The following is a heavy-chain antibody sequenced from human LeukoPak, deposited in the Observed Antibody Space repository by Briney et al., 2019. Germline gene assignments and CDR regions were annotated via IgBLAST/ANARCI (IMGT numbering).Heavy chain of an antibody. CDR1: GDSVSSGSDY. V-gene: IGHV4-61*01. Sequence: SETLSLTCTVSGDSVSSGSDYWSWVRQPPGKGLEWIGYIYYSGSTNYNPSLKSRVTISVDTSKNQFSLKLSSVTAADTAVYYCARCPDDYGDYWFDPWGQGTLVTVSS. CDR3: ARCPDDYGDYWFDP. CDR2: IYYSGST. D-gene: IGHD4-17*01. J-gene: IGHJ5*02.